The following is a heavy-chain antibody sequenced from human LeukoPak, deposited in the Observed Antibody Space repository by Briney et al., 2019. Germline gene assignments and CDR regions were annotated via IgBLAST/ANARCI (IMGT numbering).Heavy chain of an antibody. CDR2: ISNDGTNT. J-gene: IGHJ6*03. D-gene: IGHD1-7*01. CDR1: GFTFTTFP. V-gene: IGHV3-30*01. CDR3: ARGAGTTVYYIDV. Sequence: GGSLRLSCAASGFTFTTFPMHWVRQTPGKGLQWVAVISNDGTNTYYAHSVKGRFTISRDDSKNTLFLQMNSLTTEDTAVYYCARGAGTTVYYIDVWGDGTTVTVSS.